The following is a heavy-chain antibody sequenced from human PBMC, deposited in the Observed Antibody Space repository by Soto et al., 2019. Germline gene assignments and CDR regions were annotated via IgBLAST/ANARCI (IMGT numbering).Heavy chain of an antibody. CDR1: GGSISSYY. D-gene: IGHD3-22*01. CDR2: IYYSGST. V-gene: IGHV4-59*01. CDR3: ARDTDYYDSSGYHNWFDP. J-gene: IGHJ5*02. Sequence: SETLSLTCTVSGGSISSYYLSWIRQPPGKGLEWIGYIYYSGSTNYNPSLKSRVTISVDTSKNQFSLKLSSVTAADTAVYYCARDTDYYDSSGYHNWFDPWGQGTLVTVSS.